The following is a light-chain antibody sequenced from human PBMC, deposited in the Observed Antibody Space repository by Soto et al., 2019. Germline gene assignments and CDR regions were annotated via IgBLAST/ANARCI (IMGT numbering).Light chain of an antibody. CDR3: QAWDSTTVV. Sequence: SYELTQPPSVSVSPGQTASITCFGDKLGDKYASWYQQKPGQSPVVVIYQDTKRPSGIPERFSGSNSGNTATLTISGTQAMDEADYYYQAWDSTTVVFGGGTKLTVL. V-gene: IGLV3-1*01. J-gene: IGLJ2*01. CDR2: QDT. CDR1: KLGDKY.